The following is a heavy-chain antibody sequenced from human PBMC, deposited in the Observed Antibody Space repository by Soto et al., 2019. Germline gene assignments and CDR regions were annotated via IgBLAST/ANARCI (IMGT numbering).Heavy chain of an antibody. CDR2: IIPIFGTA. J-gene: IGHJ6*02. V-gene: IGHV1-69*12. CDR3: ARVSRDIVLVPAAMSYYYYGMDV. Sequence: QVQLVQSGAEVKKPGSSVKVSCKASGGTFSSYAISWVRQAPGQGLEWMGGIIPIFGTANYAQKFQGRVTITADESTSTAYMELSSLRSEDTAVYYCARVSRDIVLVPAAMSYYYYGMDVWGQGTTVTVSS. CDR1: GGTFSSYA. D-gene: IGHD2-2*01.